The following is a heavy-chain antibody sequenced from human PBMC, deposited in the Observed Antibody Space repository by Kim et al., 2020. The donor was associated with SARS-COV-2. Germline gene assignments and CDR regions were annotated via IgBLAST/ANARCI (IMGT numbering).Heavy chain of an antibody. J-gene: IGHJ5*02. Sequence: KGRFTISRDNSKNTLYLQMNSLRAEDTAVYYCARDSFWFGELGSSGWFDPWGQGTLVTVSS. D-gene: IGHD3-10*01. CDR3: ARDSFWFGELGSSGWFDP. V-gene: IGHV3-30*07.